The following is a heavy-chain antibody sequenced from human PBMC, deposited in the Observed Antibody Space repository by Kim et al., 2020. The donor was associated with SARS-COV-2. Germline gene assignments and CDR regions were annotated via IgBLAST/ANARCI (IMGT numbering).Heavy chain of an antibody. V-gene: IGHV4-39*02. J-gene: IGHJ6*02. CDR1: GGSISSSSFY. D-gene: IGHD3-22*01. CDR2: IYYSGTT. CDR3: ARPTDHYDRINPVSGGMGV. Sequence: SETLSLTCTVSGGSISSSSFYWGWIRQPPGKGLEWIGSIYYSGTTYYNPSLKSRVTISVDTSKNHFSLKLSSVTAADTAVYYCARPTDHYDRINPVSGGMGVWGPETTVT.